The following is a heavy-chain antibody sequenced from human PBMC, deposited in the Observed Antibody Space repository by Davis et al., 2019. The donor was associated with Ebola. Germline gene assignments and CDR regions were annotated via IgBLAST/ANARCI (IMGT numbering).Heavy chain of an antibody. J-gene: IGHJ3*02. CDR3: ARRCAADDAFDI. CDR1: GGSFSGYY. CDR2: INHSGST. D-gene: IGHD6-13*01. V-gene: IGHV4-34*01. Sequence: PSETLSLTCAVYGGSFSGYYWSWIRQPPGKGLEWIGEINHSGSTNYNPSLKSRVTISVDTSKNQFSLKLSSVTAADTAVYYCARRCAADDAFDIWGQGTMVTVSS.